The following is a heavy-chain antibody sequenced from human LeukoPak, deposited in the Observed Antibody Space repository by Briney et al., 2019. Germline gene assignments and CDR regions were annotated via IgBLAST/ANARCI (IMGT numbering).Heavy chain of an antibody. CDR3: AGGQGELHLTN. J-gene: IGHJ4*02. Sequence: SQTLSLTCAISGDSVSSNSAAWNWIMQSPSRGLEWLGRTYYRSKWYNDYAVSVKSRITINPDTSKNQFSLQLNSVTPEDTAVYYCAGGQGELHLTNWGQGTLVTVSS. CDR2: TYYRSKWYN. CDR1: GDSVSSNSAA. D-gene: IGHD3-10*01. V-gene: IGHV6-1*01.